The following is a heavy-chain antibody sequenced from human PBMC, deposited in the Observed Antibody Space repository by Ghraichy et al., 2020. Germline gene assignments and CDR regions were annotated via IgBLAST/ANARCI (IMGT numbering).Heavy chain of an antibody. CDR2: IYTSGST. CDR1: GGSISSYY. V-gene: IGHV4-4*09. D-gene: IGHD2-15*01. Sequence: SETLSLTCTVSGGSISSYYWSWIRQPPGKGLEWIGYIYTSGSTNYNPSLKSRVTISVDTSKNQFSLKLSSVTAADTAVYYCARLSYLPVEGYCSGGSCYPRKYYYYYYGMDVWGQGTTVTVSS. CDR3: ARLSYLPVEGYCSGGSCYPRKYYYYYYGMDV. J-gene: IGHJ6*02.